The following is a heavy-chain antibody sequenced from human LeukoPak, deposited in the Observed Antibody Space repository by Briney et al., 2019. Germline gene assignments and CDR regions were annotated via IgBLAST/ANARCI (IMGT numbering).Heavy chain of an antibody. V-gene: IGHV1-69*05. J-gene: IGHJ4*02. CDR2: IIPIFGTA. Sequence: SVKVSCKASGGTFSSYAISWVRQAPRQGLEWMGGIIPIFGTANYAQKFQGRVTITTDESTSTAYMQLSSLRSEDTAVYYCAAGRSGSYPGYWGQGTLVTVSS. CDR3: AAGRSGSYPGY. D-gene: IGHD3-10*01. CDR1: GGTFSSYA.